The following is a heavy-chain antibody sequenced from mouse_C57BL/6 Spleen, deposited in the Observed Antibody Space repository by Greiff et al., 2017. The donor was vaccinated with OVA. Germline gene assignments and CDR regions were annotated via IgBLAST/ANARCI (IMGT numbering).Heavy chain of an antibody. CDR2: IDSEDGET. CDR1: GFNIKVYY. Sequence: VQLQQSGAELVKSGSPVKLSCTASGFNIKVYYMHWVKQRSEQGLEWIGRIDSEDGETKYAPKFQGKATITAGTSSNTAYLQLSNWASDDTAVYYCARDIYDGHYWYFDVWGTGTAVTVSS. V-gene: IGHV14-2*01. J-gene: IGHJ1*03. D-gene: IGHD2-3*01. CDR3: ARDIYDGHYWYFDV.